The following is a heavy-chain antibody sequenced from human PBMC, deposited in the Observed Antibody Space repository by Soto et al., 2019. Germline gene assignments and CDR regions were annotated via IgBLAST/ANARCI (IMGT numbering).Heavy chain of an antibody. CDR3: AKEYGGNDKDWYFDL. V-gene: IGHV3-23*01. D-gene: IGHD2-15*01. J-gene: IGHJ2*01. Sequence: EVQLLESGGGLVQPGGSLRLSCAASGFTFSSYAMSWVRQAPGKGLEWVSAISGSGGSTYDADSVKGRFTFSRDNSKNTLYLQMNRLRAEDTAVYYCAKEYGGNDKDWYFDLWGRCTLVTVSS. CDR1: GFTFSSYA. CDR2: ISGSGGST.